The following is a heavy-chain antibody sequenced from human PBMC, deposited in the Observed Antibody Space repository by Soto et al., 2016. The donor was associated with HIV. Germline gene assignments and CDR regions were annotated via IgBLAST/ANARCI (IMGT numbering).Heavy chain of an antibody. CDR1: AYTFTNYD. CDR2: MNPNSGNT. CDR3: ARPRTVARGAFDI. V-gene: IGHV1-8*03. Sequence: QVQLVQSGAEVKKPGASVKVSCKASAYTFTNYDINWVRQATGQGLEWMGWMNPNSGNTGYTQKFQGRVIITRNTSISTAYMELSSLRSEDTAVYYCARPRTVARGAFDIWGQGTMVIVSS. J-gene: IGHJ3*02. D-gene: IGHD4-17*01.